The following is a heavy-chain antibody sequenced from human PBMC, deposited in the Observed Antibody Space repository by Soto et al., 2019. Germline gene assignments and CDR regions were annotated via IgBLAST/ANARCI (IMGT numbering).Heavy chain of an antibody. CDR2: IYSGGST. D-gene: IGHD2-15*01. J-gene: IGHJ3*02. CDR3: AREEGCSGGSCYLDAFDI. CDR1: GFTVSSNY. Sequence: GGSLRLSCAASGFTVSSNYMSWVRQAPGKGLEWVSVIYSGGSTYYADSVKGRFTISRDNSKNTLYLQMNSLRAEDTAVYYCAREEGCSGGSCYLDAFDIWGRGTMVTVSS. V-gene: IGHV3-66*01.